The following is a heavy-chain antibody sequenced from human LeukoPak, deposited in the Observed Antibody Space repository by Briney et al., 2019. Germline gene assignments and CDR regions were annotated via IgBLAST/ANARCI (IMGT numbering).Heavy chain of an antibody. CDR2: ISSSGSTI. CDR1: GFTFSSYE. Sequence: GGSLRLSCAASGFTFSSYEMNRVRQAPGKGLEWVSYISSSGSTIYYADSVKGRFTISRDNAKNSLYLQMNSLRAEDTAVYYCASGGYSSDYWGQGTLVTVSS. V-gene: IGHV3-48*03. CDR3: ASGGYSSDY. J-gene: IGHJ4*02. D-gene: IGHD6-13*01.